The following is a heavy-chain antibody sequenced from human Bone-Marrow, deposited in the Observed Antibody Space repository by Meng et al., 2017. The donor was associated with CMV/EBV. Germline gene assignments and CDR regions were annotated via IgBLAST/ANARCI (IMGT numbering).Heavy chain of an antibody. D-gene: IGHD6-6*01. V-gene: IGHV4-34*01. CDR3: ARFPGPYSSSSAQNYYYGMDV. CDR1: GGSFSGYY. Sequence: SETLSLTCAVYGGSFSGYYWSWIRQPPGKGLEWIGEINHSGITNYNPSLKSRVTISVDTSKNQFSLKLSSVTAADTAVYHCARFPGPYSSSSAQNYYYGMDVWGQGPTVTVYS. CDR2: INHSGIT. J-gene: IGHJ6*02.